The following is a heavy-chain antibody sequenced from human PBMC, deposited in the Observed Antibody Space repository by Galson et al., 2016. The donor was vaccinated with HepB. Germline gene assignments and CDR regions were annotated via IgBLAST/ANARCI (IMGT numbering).Heavy chain of an antibody. J-gene: IGHJ5*02. CDR3: ARVVPLYSGGWYVRGDGWFDP. Sequence: SLRLSCAASGFTFSYYYMSWIRQAPGKGLEWVSYISSSGSTIYYADSVKGRFTISRDNAKNSLYLQMNSLRAEDTAVYYCARVVPLYSGGWYVRGDGWFDPWGQRTLVTVSS. CDR1: GFTFSYYY. CDR2: ISSSGSTI. V-gene: IGHV3-11*01. D-gene: IGHD6-19*01.